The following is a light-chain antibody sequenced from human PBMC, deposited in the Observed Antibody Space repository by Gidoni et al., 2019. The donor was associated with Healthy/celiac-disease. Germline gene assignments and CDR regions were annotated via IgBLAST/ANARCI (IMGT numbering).Light chain of an antibody. J-gene: IGLJ2*01. CDR3: CSCTGRNKII. V-gene: IGLV2-14*03. CDR1: RSDIGYYDC. CDR2: NVN. Sequence: QSALTQPASVSASPGQSITISCTGSRSDIGYYDCVSWYRQYPGKAPKMLIHNVNSRAPGVSDRFSGSKSGNTAALTITGLQTEDESDYYCCSCTGRNKIIFGGGTKVTVL.